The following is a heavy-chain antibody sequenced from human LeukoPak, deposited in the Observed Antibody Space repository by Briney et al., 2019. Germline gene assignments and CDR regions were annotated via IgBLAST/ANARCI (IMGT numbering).Heavy chain of an antibody. V-gene: IGHV3-23*01. CDR3: ARGSYPGIAAGLAGY. J-gene: IGHJ4*02. D-gene: IGHD6-13*01. CDR1: GFTFSSYG. CDR2: ISGSGGST. Sequence: GGSLRLSCAASGFTFSSYGMSWVRQAPGKGLEWVSAISGSGGSTYYADSVKGRFTISRDNAKNSLYLQMNSLRAEDTAVYYCARGSYPGIAAGLAGYWGQGTLVTVSS.